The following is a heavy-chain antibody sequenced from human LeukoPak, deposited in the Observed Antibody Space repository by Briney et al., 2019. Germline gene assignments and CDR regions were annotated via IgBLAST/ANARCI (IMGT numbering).Heavy chain of an antibody. CDR3: AKIAAAGNDYYYGMDV. V-gene: IGHV3-74*01. CDR2: IKSDGSST. CDR1: GFTLSGYW. Sequence: GGSLRLSCAASGFTLSGYWMHWVRQAPGKGLVWVSRIKSDGSSTSYADSVKGRFTVSRDNAKNTLYLQMNSLRAEDTALYYCAKIAAAGNDYYYGMDVWGQGTTVTVSS. J-gene: IGHJ6*02. D-gene: IGHD6-13*01.